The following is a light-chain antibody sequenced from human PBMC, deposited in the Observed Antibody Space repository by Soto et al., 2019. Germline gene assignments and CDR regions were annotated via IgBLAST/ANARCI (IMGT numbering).Light chain of an antibody. CDR1: QSVSSN. CDR3: QQRSNWIT. CDR2: GAS. Sequence: EIVMTQSPATLSVSPGGRATLSCRASQSVSSNLAWYQQKPGQAPRLLIYGASSRATGIPDRFSGSGSGTDFILTISSLEPEDFAVYHCQQRSNWITFGQGTRLEIK. V-gene: IGKV3-11*01. J-gene: IGKJ5*01.